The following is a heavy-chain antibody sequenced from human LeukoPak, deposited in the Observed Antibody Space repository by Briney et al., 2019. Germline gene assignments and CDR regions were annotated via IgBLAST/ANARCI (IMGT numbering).Heavy chain of an antibody. CDR2: ISYDGSNK. Sequence: GGSLRLSCAASGFTFSSYAMHWVRQAPGKGLEWVAVISYDGSNKYYADSVKGRFTISRDNSKNTLYLQMNSLRAEDTAVYYCARDFPPVQVERRPYHYYGMDVWGQGTTVTVSS. D-gene: IGHD1-1*01. CDR1: GFTFSSYA. J-gene: IGHJ6*02. CDR3: ARDFPPVQVERRPYHYYGMDV. V-gene: IGHV3-30-3*01.